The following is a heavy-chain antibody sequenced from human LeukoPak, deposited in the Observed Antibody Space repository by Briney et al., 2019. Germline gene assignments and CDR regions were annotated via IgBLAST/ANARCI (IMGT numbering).Heavy chain of an antibody. J-gene: IGHJ5*02. V-gene: IGHV3-23*01. Sequence: GGSLRLSCAASGFTFSSYAMSWVRQAPGKGLGWVSAISGSGGSTYYADSVKGRFTISRDNSKNTLYLQTNSLRAEDTAVYYCAKRSITNNWFDPWGQGTLVTVSS. D-gene: IGHD1-14*01. CDR3: AKRSITNNWFDP. CDR1: GFTFSSYA. CDR2: ISGSGGST.